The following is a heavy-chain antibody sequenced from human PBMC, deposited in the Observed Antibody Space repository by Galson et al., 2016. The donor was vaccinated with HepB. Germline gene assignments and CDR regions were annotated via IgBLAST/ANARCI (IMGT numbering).Heavy chain of an antibody. J-gene: IGHJ3*01. Sequence: SVKVSCKASGGTFSTYAFNWVQQAPGQGLEWMGGIIPVFGTTNYAQRFQGRVTITADESTTTVYMELSGLRYGDTAAYYCARGRVYCSSTSCYAFDALDLWGQGTLVTVSS. CDR3: ARGRVYCSSTSCYAFDALDL. D-gene: IGHD2-2*01. CDR2: IIPVFGTT. V-gene: IGHV1-69*13. CDR1: GGTFSTYA.